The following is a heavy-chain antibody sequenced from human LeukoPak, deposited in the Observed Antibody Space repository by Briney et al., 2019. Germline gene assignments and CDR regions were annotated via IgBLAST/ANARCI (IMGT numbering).Heavy chain of an antibody. J-gene: IGHJ6*03. D-gene: IGHD3-10*01. V-gene: IGHV3-49*04. CDR1: GFTFGDYA. CDR2: IRSKAYCGTT. CDR3: TRDLVVRGVSLNYYYYYMDV. Sequence: GGSLRLSCTASGFTFGDYAMSWVRQAPGKGVEGVGFIRSKAYCGTTEYAASVKGRFTISRDDSKSIAYLQMNSLKTEDTAVYYCTRDLVVRGVSLNYYYYYMDVWGKGTTVTVSS.